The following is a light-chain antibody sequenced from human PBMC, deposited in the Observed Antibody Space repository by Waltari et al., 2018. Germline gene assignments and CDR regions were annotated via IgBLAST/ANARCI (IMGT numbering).Light chain of an antibody. Sequence: DIQMTQSPSTLSASVGDRVTITCRASRSISRWLAWYQQMPGEAPKLLIYDASTLESGVPSRFSGSGSGTDFTLKISRVEAEDVGVYYCMQALQTPLTFGGGTKVEIK. J-gene: IGKJ4*01. CDR1: RSISRW. V-gene: IGKV1-5*01. CDR2: DAS. CDR3: MQALQTPLT.